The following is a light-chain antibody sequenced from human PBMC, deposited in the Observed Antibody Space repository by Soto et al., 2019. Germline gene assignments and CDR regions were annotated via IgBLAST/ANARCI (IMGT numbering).Light chain of an antibody. CDR2: GAS. J-gene: IGKJ3*01. CDR1: QSVSSN. CDR3: QQYNNWPFT. Sequence: EIVMTQSPATLSVSPGERATLSCRASQSVSSNLAWYQQKPGQAPRLLIYGASTRATGIPARFSGSGSGKDFTLTISSLPSEDFAVYYCQQYNNWPFTFGPGTKVDIK. V-gene: IGKV3-15*01.